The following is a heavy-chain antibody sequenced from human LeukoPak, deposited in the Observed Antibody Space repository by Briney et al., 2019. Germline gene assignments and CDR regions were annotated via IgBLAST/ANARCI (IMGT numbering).Heavy chain of an antibody. CDR2: ISAYNGNT. Sequence: ASVKVSCKASGYTFTSYGISWVRRAPGQGLEWMGWISAYNGNTNYAQKLQGRVTMTTDTSTSTAYMELRSLRSDDTAVYYCARGQDYYDSSGYYLNWFDPWGQGTLVTVSS. D-gene: IGHD3-22*01. J-gene: IGHJ5*02. CDR3: ARGQDYYDSSGYYLNWFDP. V-gene: IGHV1-18*01. CDR1: GYTFTSYG.